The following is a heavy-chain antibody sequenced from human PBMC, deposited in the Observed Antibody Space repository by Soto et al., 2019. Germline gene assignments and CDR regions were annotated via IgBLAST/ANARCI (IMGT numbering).Heavy chain of an antibody. V-gene: IGHV4-34*01. D-gene: IGHD5-12*01. Sequence: PSETLSLTCAVYGGSFSGYYWSWIRQPPGKGLEWIGEINHSGSTNYNPSLRSRVTISVDTSKNQFSLKLSSVTAADTAVYYCERGRLTHLGYYGMDVWGQGTTVTVSS. CDR2: INHSGST. J-gene: IGHJ6*02. CDR3: ERGRLTHLGYYGMDV. CDR1: GGSFSGYY.